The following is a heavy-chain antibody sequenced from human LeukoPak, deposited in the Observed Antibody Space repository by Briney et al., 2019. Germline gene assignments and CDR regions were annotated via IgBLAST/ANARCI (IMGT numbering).Heavy chain of an antibody. J-gene: IGHJ4*02. CDR3: ARANGYYGSGIPYFDY. CDR1: GGSLSSGDYS. Sequence: SETLSLTCAVSGGSLSSGDYSWSWIRQPPGKGVEWIGYIYHSESTYDNPSLKRRVTISVDRSKNQFSLKLSSVTTADTAVYYCARANGYYGSGIPYFDYWGQGTLVTVSS. D-gene: IGHD3-10*01. CDR2: IYHSEST. V-gene: IGHV4-30-2*01.